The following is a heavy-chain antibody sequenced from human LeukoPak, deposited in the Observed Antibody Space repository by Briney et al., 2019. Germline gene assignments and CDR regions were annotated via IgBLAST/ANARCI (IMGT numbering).Heavy chain of an antibody. V-gene: IGHV3-7*01. CDR2: IKQDGSEK. D-gene: IGHD6-13*01. Sequence: GGSLRHSCAASGFTFSSYWMSWVRQAPGKGLEWVANIKQDGSEKYYVDSVKGRFTISRDNAKNSLYLQMNSLRAEDTAVYYCARRPRAAGTDYYYYYMDVWGKGTTVTVSS. CDR1: GFTFSSYW. CDR3: ARRPRAAGTDYYYYYMDV. J-gene: IGHJ6*03.